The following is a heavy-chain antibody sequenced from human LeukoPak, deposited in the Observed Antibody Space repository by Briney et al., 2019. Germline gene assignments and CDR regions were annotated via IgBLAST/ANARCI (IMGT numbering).Heavy chain of an antibody. CDR3: AKKPSSGYYYIDY. J-gene: IGHJ4*02. V-gene: IGHV3-23*01. CDR2: ISGSDSST. CDR1: GFTFSTYA. Sequence: TGGSLRLSCAASGFTFSTYAMSWVRQAPGKGLEWVSTISGSDSSTYYADSVKGRFTISRDNSKNTLYLQMNSLRAEDTAVYCCAKKPSSGYYYIDYWGQGTLVTVSS. D-gene: IGHD3-22*01.